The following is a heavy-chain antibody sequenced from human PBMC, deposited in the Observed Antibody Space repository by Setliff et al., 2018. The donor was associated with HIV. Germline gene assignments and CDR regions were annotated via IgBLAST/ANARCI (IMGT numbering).Heavy chain of an antibody. CDR2: VYDSGST. CDR1: GGSFSDYH. CDR3: ARGSKLVWGRWLDP. D-gene: IGHD6-6*01. Sequence: SETLSLTCAVYGGSFSDYHWSWIRQAPRKRLEWIGEVYDSGSTNYNPSLKSRVTVTVDTSKNQFSLRLNSVTAADTAVYYCARGSKLVWGRWLDPWGQGTLVTVSS. V-gene: IGHV4-34*01. J-gene: IGHJ5*02.